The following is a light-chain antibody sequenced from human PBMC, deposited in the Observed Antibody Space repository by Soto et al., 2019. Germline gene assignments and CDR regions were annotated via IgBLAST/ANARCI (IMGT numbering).Light chain of an antibody. V-gene: IGLV2-14*02. Sequence: QSVLTQPASVSGSPGQSITISCSGTSSDVGSHNLVSWYQQHPGKAPKLMIYEVSNRPSGVSNRFSGSKSGNTASLTISGLQAEDETDYYCFSYTSSGTYVFGTGTKLTVL. CDR2: EVS. CDR3: FSYTSSGTYV. CDR1: SSDVGSHNL. J-gene: IGLJ1*01.